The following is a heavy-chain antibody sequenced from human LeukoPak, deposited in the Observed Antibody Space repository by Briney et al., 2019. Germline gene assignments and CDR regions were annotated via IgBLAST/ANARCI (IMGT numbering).Heavy chain of an antibody. V-gene: IGHV1-18*01. D-gene: IGHD2-2*01. CDR3: ARRVCSSTSCYGPDY. J-gene: IGHJ4*02. Sequence: ASVKVSCKASGYTFTSYGISWVRQAPGQGLEWMGWISIYNGNTDYAQKLRGRVTMTTDTSTSTAYLELRGLRSDDTAVYYCARRVCSSTSCYGPDYWGQGTLVTVSS. CDR1: GYTFTSYG. CDR2: ISIYNGNT.